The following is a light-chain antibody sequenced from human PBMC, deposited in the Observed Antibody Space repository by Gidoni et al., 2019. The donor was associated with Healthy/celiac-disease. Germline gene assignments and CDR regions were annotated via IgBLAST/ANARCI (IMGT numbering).Light chain of an antibody. Sequence: EIVLTQSPGTLSLSPGERATLSCRASQRVSSSYLAWYQQKPSQAPRLLIYGASSRATGIPDRVSGSGSGTDFTLTVSRLEPEDFAVYYCQQYGSSRFTFGGGTKVEIK. CDR3: QQYGSSRFT. V-gene: IGKV3-20*01. J-gene: IGKJ4*01. CDR2: GAS. CDR1: QRVSSSY.